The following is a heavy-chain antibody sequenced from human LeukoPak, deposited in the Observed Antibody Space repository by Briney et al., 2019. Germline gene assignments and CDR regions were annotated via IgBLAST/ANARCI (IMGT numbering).Heavy chain of an antibody. D-gene: IGHD2-15*01. V-gene: IGHV4-34*01. CDR3: ARDPRMGGHEMSSHSSSYFDY. CDR2: INHSGST. Sequence: PSETLSLTCAVYGGSFSGYYWGWIRQPPGKGLEWIGEINHSGSTNYNPSLKSRVTISVDTSKNQFSLKLSSVTAADTAVYYCARDPRMGGHEMSSHSSSYFDYWGQGTLVTVSS. J-gene: IGHJ4*02. CDR1: GGSFSGYY.